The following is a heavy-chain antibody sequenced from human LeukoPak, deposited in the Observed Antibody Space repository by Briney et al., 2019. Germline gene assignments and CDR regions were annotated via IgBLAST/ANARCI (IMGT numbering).Heavy chain of an antibody. Sequence: GGSLRLSCAASGFTFSSYWMSWVRQAPGKGLEWVANINEHGGDMYYVGSVKGRFTISRDNAKNSLYLQLNSLRADDTAVYYCARDLFTEGEDYWGQGTLVTVSS. CDR1: GFTFSSYW. CDR2: INEHGGDM. CDR3: ARDLFTEGEDY. J-gene: IGHJ4*02. D-gene: IGHD3-16*01. V-gene: IGHV3-7*01.